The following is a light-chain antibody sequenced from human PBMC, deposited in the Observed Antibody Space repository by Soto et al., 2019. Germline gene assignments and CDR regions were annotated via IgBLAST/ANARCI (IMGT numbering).Light chain of an antibody. CDR2: GAS. CDR3: QQYNNRSFT. J-gene: IGKJ2*01. V-gene: IGKV3-15*01. Sequence: EIVMTQSPATLSVSPGERATLSCRASQSVSSNLAWYQQKPGQAPSLLIYGASTRATGIPARFSGSGSGTEFTLTIRSLQSEDFAVYYCQQYNNRSFTFGKGNQLEIK. CDR1: QSVSSN.